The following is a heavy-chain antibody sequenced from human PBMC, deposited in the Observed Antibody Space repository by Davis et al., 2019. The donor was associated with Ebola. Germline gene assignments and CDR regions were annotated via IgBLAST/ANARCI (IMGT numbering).Heavy chain of an antibody. V-gene: IGHV3-48*04. Sequence: GESLKISCAASGFTFSSYSMNWVRQAPGKGLEWVSYISSSGSTIYYADSVKGRFTISRDNAKNSLYLQMNSLRAEDTAVYYCVREISTVVPQPFDYWGQGTLVTVSS. D-gene: IGHD4-23*01. CDR3: VREISTVVPQPFDY. CDR1: GFTFSSYS. J-gene: IGHJ4*02. CDR2: ISSSGSTI.